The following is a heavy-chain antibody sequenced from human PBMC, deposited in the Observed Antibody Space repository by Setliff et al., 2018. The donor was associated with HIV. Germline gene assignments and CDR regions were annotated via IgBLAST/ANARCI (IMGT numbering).Heavy chain of an antibody. CDR1: GGSITRYY. CDR2: IFNSVTT. V-gene: IGHV4-59*08. D-gene: IGHD6-13*01. J-gene: IGHJ6*03. Sequence: SETLSLTCTVSGGSITRYYWSWIRQPPGKGLEWIGYIFNSVTTNYSPSLKSRLTISLDTSKNQFSLKLSSVTAADTAVYYCARGEAAAGTSYYYYCMDVWGKGTTVTVSS. CDR3: ARGEAAAGTSYYYYCMDV.